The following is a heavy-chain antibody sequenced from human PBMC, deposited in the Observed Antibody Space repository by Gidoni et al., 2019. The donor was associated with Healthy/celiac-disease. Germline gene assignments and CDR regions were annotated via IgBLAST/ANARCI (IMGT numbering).Heavy chain of an antibody. CDR2: IDWDDDK. D-gene: IGHD3-10*01. V-gene: IGHV2-70*04. CDR1: GFSLSTSGMR. Sequence: QVTLKESGPPLVKPTQPLTLTCTFSGFSLSTSGMRVSWIRQPPGKALEWLARIDWDDDKFYSTSLKTRLTISKDTSKNQVVLTMTNMDPVDTATYYCARSSLWFGELSFDYWGQGTLVTVSS. J-gene: IGHJ4*02. CDR3: ARSSLWFGELSFDY.